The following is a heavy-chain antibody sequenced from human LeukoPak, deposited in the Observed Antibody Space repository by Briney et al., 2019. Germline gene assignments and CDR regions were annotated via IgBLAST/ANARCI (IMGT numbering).Heavy chain of an antibody. V-gene: IGHV3-48*01. J-gene: IGHJ4*02. CDR2: ISSSSSTI. CDR1: GFTFSSYS. CDR3: ARETQYYDFWSGYYPYYFDY. D-gene: IGHD3-3*01. Sequence: PGGSLRLSCAASGFTFSSYSMNWVRQAPGKGLEWVSYISSSSSTIYYADSVKGRFTISRDNAKNSLYLQMNSLRAEDTAVYYCARETQYYDFWSGYYPYYFDYWGQGTPVTVSS.